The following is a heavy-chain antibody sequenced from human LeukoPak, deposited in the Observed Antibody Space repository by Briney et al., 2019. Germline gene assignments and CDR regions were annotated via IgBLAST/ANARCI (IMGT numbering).Heavy chain of an antibody. CDR2: INWNGGST. J-gene: IGHJ4*02. D-gene: IGHD3-9*01. V-gene: IGHV3-20*04. CDR1: GFTFDDYG. CDR3: ARDPKNRYDILTGYFDY. Sequence: PGGSLRLSCAASGFTFDDYGMSWVRQAPGKGLEWVSGINWNGGSTDYADSVKGRFTISRDNGKNSLYLQMNSLRAEDTAVYYCARDPKNRYDILTGYFDYWGQGTLVTVSS.